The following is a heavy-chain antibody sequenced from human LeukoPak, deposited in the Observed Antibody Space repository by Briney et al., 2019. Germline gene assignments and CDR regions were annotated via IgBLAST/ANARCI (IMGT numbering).Heavy chain of an antibody. Sequence: GASVKVSCKASGYTFTSYDINWVRQATGQGLEWMGWMNPNSGNTGYAQKFQGRVTMTRNTSISTAYMELSSLRSEDTAVYYCARVLYSSGWYVDYWGQGTLVTVSS. CDR1: GYTFTSYD. CDR3: ARVLYSSGWYVDY. J-gene: IGHJ4*02. CDR2: MNPNSGNT. D-gene: IGHD6-19*01. V-gene: IGHV1-8*01.